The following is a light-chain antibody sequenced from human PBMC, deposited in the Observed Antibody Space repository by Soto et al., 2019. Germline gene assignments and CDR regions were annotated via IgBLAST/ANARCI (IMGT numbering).Light chain of an antibody. V-gene: IGKV1-33*01. J-gene: IGKJ3*01. CDR1: YDIGNN. CDR2: YAS. CDR3: QQYENLPRFI. Sequence: DIRMTQSPSSLSASVGDRVTITFLASYDIGNNLNWYQQKPGKAPKLLIYYASNLETGVSSRFSGSGSGTDFTFTISSLQPEDIATYFCQQYENLPRFIFGPGTKVDIK.